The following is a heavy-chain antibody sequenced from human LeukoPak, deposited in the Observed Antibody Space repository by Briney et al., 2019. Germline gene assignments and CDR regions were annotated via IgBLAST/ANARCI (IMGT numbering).Heavy chain of an antibody. CDR3: ARNYGSGRLLGYGMDV. CDR1: GYTFTSYY. D-gene: IGHD3-10*01. V-gene: IGHV1-46*01. J-gene: IGHJ6*02. CDR2: INPSGGST. Sequence: ASVKVSCKASGYTFTSYYMHWVRQAPGQGLEWMGIINPSGGSTSYAQKFQGRVTMTRDTSTSTVYMELSSLRSEDTAVYYCARNYGSGRLLGYGMDVWGQGTTVTVSS.